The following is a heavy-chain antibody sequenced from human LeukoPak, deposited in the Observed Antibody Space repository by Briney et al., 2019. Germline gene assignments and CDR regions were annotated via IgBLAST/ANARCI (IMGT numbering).Heavy chain of an antibody. Sequence: SETLSLTCTVSGGSISSSSYYWGWIRQPPGKGLEWIGSIYYSGSTYYNPSLKSRVTISVDTSKNQFSLKLSSVTAADTAVYYCAIYYYGSGSYSSKEYNWFDPWGQGTLVTVSS. J-gene: IGHJ5*02. CDR2: IYYSGST. V-gene: IGHV4-39*01. D-gene: IGHD3-10*01. CDR1: GGSISSSSYY. CDR3: AIYYYGSGSYSSKEYNWFDP.